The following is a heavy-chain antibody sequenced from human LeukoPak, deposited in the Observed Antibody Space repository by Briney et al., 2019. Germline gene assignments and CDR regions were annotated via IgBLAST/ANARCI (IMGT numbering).Heavy chain of an antibody. J-gene: IGHJ4*02. CDR1: GFTFSSYS. Sequence: GGSLRLSCAASGFTFSSYSMNWVRQAPGKGLEWVSSISSSSSYIYYADSVKGRFTISRDNAKNSLYLQMNSLRAEDTAVYYCARAPLGYCSGGSCYDLDYWGRGTLVTVSS. V-gene: IGHV3-21*01. D-gene: IGHD2-15*01. CDR3: ARAPLGYCSGGSCYDLDY. CDR2: ISSSSSYI.